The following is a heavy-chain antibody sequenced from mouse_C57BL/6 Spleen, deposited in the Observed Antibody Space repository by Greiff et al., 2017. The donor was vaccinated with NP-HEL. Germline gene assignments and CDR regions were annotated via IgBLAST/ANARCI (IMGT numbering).Heavy chain of an antibody. CDR2: ISDGGSYT. J-gene: IGHJ2*01. CDR1: GFTFSSYA. CDR3: ARDVAYYSNYFDY. Sequence: EVKVVESGGGLVKPGGSLKLSCAASGFTFSSYAMSWVRQTPEKRLEWVATISDGGSYTYYPDNVKGRFTISRDNAKNNLYLQMSHLKSEDTAMYYCARDVAYYSNYFDYWGQGTTLTVSS. V-gene: IGHV5-4*01. D-gene: IGHD2-5*01.